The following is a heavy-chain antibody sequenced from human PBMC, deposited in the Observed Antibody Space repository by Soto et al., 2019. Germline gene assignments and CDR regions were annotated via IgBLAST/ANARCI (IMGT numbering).Heavy chain of an antibody. D-gene: IGHD3-10*01. CDR3: ARDHYGSGSTDGMDV. J-gene: IGHJ6*02. CDR1: GYTFTSYD. Sequence: QVQLVQSGAEWKKPGASVKVSCKASGYTFTSYDINWVRQATGQGLEWMGWMNPNSGNTGYAQKLQGRVTMTRNTSISTAYMELSSLRSEDTAVYYCARDHYGSGSTDGMDVWGQGTTVPVSS. V-gene: IGHV1-8*01. CDR2: MNPNSGNT.